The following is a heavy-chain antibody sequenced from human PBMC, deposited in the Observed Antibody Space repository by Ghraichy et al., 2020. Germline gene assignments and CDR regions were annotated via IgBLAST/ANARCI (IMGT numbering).Heavy chain of an antibody. CDR1: GDSVSSKSAA. CDR3: AGGRFDKILHWFDS. J-gene: IGHJ5*01. V-gene: IGHV6-1*01. Sequence: SQTLSLTCAISGDSVSSKSAAWNWIRQSPSSGLEWLGRTYYRSKWYNDYAVSVKSRITISPDTSRNQFSLQLKSVTPEDTAVYYCAGGRFDKILHWFDSWGQGTLVTVSS. D-gene: IGHD2-15*01. CDR2: TYYRSKWYN.